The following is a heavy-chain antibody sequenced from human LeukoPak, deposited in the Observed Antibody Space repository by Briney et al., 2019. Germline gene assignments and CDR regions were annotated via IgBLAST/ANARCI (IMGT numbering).Heavy chain of an antibody. J-gene: IGHJ5*02. V-gene: IGHV3-7*03. D-gene: IGHD6-13*01. CDR3: ARALSSRSRYNWFDP. CDR1: GFTFSSYW. CDR2: IKQDGSEK. Sequence: GGSLRLSCAVSGFTFSSYWMSWVRQAPGKGLEWVANIKQDGSEKYYVDSVKGRFTISRDSAKNSLYLQMNSLRAEDTAVYYCARALSSRSRYNWFDPWGQGTLVTVSS.